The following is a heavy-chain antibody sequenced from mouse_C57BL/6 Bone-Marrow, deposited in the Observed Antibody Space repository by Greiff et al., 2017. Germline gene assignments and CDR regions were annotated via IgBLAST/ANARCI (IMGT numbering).Heavy chain of an antibody. J-gene: IGHJ1*03. CDR2: ISDGGSYT. CDR1: GFTFSSYA. D-gene: IGHD2-4*01. CDR3: EREGDYDAGWYFDV. Sequence: EVKLMESGGGLVKPGGSLKLSCAASGFTFSSYAMSWVRQTPEKRLEWVATISDGGSYTYYPDNVKGRFTISRDNAKNNLYLQMSHLKSEDTAMYYCEREGDYDAGWYFDVWGTGTTVTVSS. V-gene: IGHV5-4*01.